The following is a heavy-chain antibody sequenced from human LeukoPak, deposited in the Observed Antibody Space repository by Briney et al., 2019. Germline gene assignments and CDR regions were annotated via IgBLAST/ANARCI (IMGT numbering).Heavy chain of an antibody. Sequence: GGSLRLSCTASGFTFSSYSMNCIRQAPGKGLEWVAVISYDGSNKYYADSVKGRFTISRDNSKNTLYLQMNSLRAEDTAVYYCARDYGDYLSGTTHFDYWGQGTLVTVSS. D-gene: IGHD4-17*01. V-gene: IGHV3-30*03. CDR1: GFTFSSYS. J-gene: IGHJ4*02. CDR3: ARDYGDYLSGTTHFDY. CDR2: ISYDGSNK.